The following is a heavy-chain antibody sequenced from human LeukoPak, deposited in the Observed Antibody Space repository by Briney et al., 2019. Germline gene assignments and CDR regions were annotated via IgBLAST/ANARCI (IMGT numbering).Heavy chain of an antibody. J-gene: IGHJ4*02. CDR3: ARSRYDYVWGSYRNGRFDY. Sequence: SETLSLTCTVSGGSISSYYWSWIRQPPGKGLEWIGYIYYSGSTNYNPSLKSRVTISVDTSKNQFSLKLSSVTAADTAVYYCARSRYDYVWGSYRNGRFDYWGQGTLVTVSS. CDR2: IYYSGST. CDR1: GGSISSYY. V-gene: IGHV4-59*12. D-gene: IGHD3-16*02.